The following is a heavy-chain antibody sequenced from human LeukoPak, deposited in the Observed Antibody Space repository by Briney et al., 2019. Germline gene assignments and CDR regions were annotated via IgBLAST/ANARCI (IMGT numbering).Heavy chain of an antibody. J-gene: IGHJ4*02. CDR3: AKGDYYDFDS. CDR2: ISGSGRTT. CDR1: GFTFSSYS. D-gene: IGHD3-10*01. Sequence: GGSLRLSCAASGFTFSSYSMNWVRQAPGKGLEWVSGISGSGRTTYYADSVKGRFTISRDNSKNTLFLQMNSLRAEDTAVYYCAKGDYYDFDSWGQGTLVTVSS. V-gene: IGHV3-23*01.